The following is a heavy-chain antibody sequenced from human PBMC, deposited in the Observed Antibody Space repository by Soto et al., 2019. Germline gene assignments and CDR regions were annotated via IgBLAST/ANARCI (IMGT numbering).Heavy chain of an antibody. CDR2: IIPIFGTA. V-gene: IGHV1-69*13. J-gene: IGHJ3*02. D-gene: IGHD2-15*01. CDR1: GGTFSSYA. CDR3: ARGRIVVVVAATFPAFDI. Sequence: PVKVSCKASGGTFSSYAISWVRQAPGEGLEWMGGIIPIFGTANYAQKFPGRVTITADESTSTAYMELSSLRSEDTAVYYCARGRIVVVVAATFPAFDIWGQGTMVTVSS.